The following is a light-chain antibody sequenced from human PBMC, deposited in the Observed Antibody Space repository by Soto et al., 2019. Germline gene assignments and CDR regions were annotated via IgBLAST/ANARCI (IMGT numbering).Light chain of an antibody. Sequence: QSVLTQPAPVSGSPGQSITISCTGTSSDVGGYNYVSWFQQHPGKAPKLKIYEVSNRPSGVSNRFSGSKSGYTASLTISELQAEDEADYYCTSFTSSSTWVFGGGTK. J-gene: IGLJ3*02. CDR3: TSFTSSSTWV. V-gene: IGLV2-14*03. CDR1: SSDVGGYNY. CDR2: EVS.